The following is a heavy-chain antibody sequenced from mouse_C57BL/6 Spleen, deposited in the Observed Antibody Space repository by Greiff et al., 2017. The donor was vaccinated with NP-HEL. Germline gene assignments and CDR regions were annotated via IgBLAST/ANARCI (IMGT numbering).Heavy chain of an antibody. CDR2: IYPGDGDT. J-gene: IGHJ4*01. V-gene: IGHV1-82*01. CDR1: GYAFSSSW. Sequence: VQLQQSGPELVKPGASVKISCKASGYAFSSSWMNWVKQRPGKGLEWIGRIYPGDGDTNYNGKFKGKATLTADKSSSTAYMQLSSLTSEDSAVYFWARRGYGSSYEDAMDYWGQGTSVTVSS. D-gene: IGHD1-1*01. CDR3: ARRGYGSSYEDAMDY.